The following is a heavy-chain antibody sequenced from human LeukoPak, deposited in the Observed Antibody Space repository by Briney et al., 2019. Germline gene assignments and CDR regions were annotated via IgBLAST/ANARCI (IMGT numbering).Heavy chain of an antibody. D-gene: IGHD3-9*01. CDR2: ISSSSSTI. CDR1: GFTFSSYS. Sequence: GRSLRLSCAASGFTFSSYSMNWVRQAPGKGLEWVSYISSSSSTIYYADSVKGRFTISRDNAKNSLYLQMNSLRAEDTAVYYCARGYFDWSVDYWGQGTLVTVSS. J-gene: IGHJ4*02. V-gene: IGHV3-48*01. CDR3: ARGYFDWSVDY.